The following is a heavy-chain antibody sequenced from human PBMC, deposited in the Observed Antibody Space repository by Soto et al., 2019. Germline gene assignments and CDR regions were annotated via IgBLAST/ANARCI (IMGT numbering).Heavy chain of an antibody. J-gene: IGHJ6*02. V-gene: IGHV4-39*01. CDR3: ARQVSGWYENYYYHGMDV. Sequence: SETLSLTCTVSGGSISSSSYYWGWIRQPPGKGLEWIGSIYYSGSTYYNPSLKSRVTISVDTSKNQFSLKLSSVTAADTAVYYCARQVSGWYENYYYHGMDVWGQGTTVTVSS. CDR1: GGSISSSSYY. D-gene: IGHD6-19*01. CDR2: IYYSGST.